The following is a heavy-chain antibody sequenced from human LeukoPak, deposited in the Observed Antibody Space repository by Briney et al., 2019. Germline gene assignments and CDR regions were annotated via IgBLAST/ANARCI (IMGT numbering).Heavy chain of an antibody. CDR3: AKENLPDYGGNSGGFDY. Sequence: GGSLRLSCAASGFTFDDYAMHWVRQAPGKGLEWVSGISWNSGSIGYAVSVKGRFTISRDNAKNSLYLKMNSLRAEDTALYYCAKENLPDYGGNSGGFDYWGQGTLVTVSS. CDR1: GFTFDDYA. V-gene: IGHV3-9*01. CDR2: ISWNSGSI. D-gene: IGHD4-23*01. J-gene: IGHJ4*02.